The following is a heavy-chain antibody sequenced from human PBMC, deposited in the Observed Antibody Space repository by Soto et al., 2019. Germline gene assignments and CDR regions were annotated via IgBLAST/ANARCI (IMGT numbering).Heavy chain of an antibody. J-gene: IGHJ5*02. CDR1: GFTFNSHG. D-gene: IGHD5-12*01. Sequence: QVLLVESGGGVVQPGGSLTLSCVGSGFTFNSHGMHWVRQAPGKGLEWVAVISYDGSNKYYEESVKGRFTISRDNSRNTVYLPLNSLRAEDTALYYCAQDRTAILAEVSWLESWGQGTLVTVSA. CDR2: ISYDGSNK. V-gene: IGHV3-30*18. CDR3: AQDRTAILAEVSWLES.